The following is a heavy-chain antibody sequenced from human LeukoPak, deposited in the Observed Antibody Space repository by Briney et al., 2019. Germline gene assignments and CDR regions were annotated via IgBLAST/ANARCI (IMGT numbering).Heavy chain of an antibody. CDR3: ARGRGLELPNYYCYYMDV. V-gene: IGHV4-34*01. Sequence: SETLSLTCAVYGGSLSGYYWSWIRQPPGKGLEWIGEINHSGSTNYNPSLKSRVTISVDTSKNQFPLKLSSVTAADTAVYYCARGRGLELPNYYCYYMDVWGKGTTVTVSS. CDR1: GGSLSGYY. CDR2: INHSGST. J-gene: IGHJ6*03. D-gene: IGHD1-7*01.